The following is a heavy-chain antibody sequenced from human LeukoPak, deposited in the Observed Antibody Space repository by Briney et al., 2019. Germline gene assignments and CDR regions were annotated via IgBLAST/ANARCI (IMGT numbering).Heavy chain of an antibody. D-gene: IGHD1-26*01. Sequence: SVKVSCKASGGTFSSYAISWVRQAPGQGREWMGGLIPIFGTADYAQKFQGRVTITTDESTSTAYMELSSLRSEDTAVYYCARDVGATLFPPSSWGEGKMVTVSS. V-gene: IGHV1-69*05. CDR3: ARDVGATLFPPSS. J-gene: IGHJ3*01. CDR2: LIPIFGTA. CDR1: GGTFSSYA.